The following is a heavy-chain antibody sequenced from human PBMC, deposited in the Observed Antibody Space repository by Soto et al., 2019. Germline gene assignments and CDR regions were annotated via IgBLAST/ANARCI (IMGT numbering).Heavy chain of an antibody. D-gene: IGHD3-10*01. Sequence: SGPTLVNPTHTLTLTCTFSGSSLSTSGVGVGWIRQPPGKALEWLALIYWNDDKRYSPSLKSRLTITKDTSKNQVVLTMTNMDPVDTATYYCAHSVEWFGELYPGYFDYWGQGTLVTVSS. J-gene: IGHJ4*02. V-gene: IGHV2-5*01. CDR2: IYWNDDK. CDR3: AHSVEWFGELYPGYFDY. CDR1: GSSLSTSGVG.